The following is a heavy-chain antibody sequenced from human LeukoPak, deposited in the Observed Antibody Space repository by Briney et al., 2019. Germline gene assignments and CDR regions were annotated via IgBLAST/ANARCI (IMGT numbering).Heavy chain of an antibody. CDR2: LYSDGTT. CDR3: ARDQDGYFDY. V-gene: IGHV3-53*01. Sequence: GGSLRLSCAASGFTVSNNYMSWVRQAPGKGLEWVSVLYSDGTTYYADSVKGRFTISRDNSKNTLYLQMNSLRAEDTAVHYCARDQDGYFDYWGQGTLVTVSS. J-gene: IGHJ4*02. D-gene: IGHD4-17*01. CDR1: GFTVSNNY.